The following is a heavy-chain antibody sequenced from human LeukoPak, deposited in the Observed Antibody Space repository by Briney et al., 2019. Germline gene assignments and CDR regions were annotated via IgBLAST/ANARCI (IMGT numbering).Heavy chain of an antibody. V-gene: IGHV4-38-2*01. CDR1: GYSISSGYY. CDR2: IYHSGST. D-gene: IGHD3-16*02. J-gene: IGHJ3*02. Sequence: SETLSLTCAVSGYSISSGYYWGWIRQPPGKGLEWIGSIYHSGSTYYNPSLKSRVTISVGTSKNQFSLKLSSVTAADTAVYYCARVPSYYDYVWGSYRYDAFDIWGQGTMVTVSS. CDR3: ARVPSYYDYVWGSYRYDAFDI.